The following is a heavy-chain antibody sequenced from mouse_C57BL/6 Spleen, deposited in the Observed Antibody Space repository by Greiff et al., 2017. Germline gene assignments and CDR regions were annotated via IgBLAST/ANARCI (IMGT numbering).Heavy chain of an antibody. J-gene: IGHJ2*01. CDR3: ARGVPQLRLLDY. CDR2: LDPSDSYA. D-gene: IGHD3-2*02. Sequence: QVQLQQPVAELVKPGASVKLSCKSSGYTFPSYWMQWVKQRPGQGLECIGVLDPSDSYANSNQKFKGTATLTVDTSSSTAYMQLSSLTSEDSAVYYCARGVPQLRLLDYWGQGTTLTVSS. V-gene: IGHV1-50*01. CDR1: GYTFPSYW.